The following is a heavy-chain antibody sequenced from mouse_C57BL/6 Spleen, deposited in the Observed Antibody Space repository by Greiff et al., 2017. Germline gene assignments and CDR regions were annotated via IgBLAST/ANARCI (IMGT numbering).Heavy chain of an antibody. CDR2: FYPGSGSI. Sequence: VNLVESGAELVKPGASVKLSCKASGYTFTEYTIHWVKQRSGQGLEWIGWFYPGSGSIKYNEKFKDKATLTADKSSSTVYMELSRLTSEDSAVYFCARHDYYYGSSYGWYFDVWGTGTTVTVSS. CDR3: ARHDYYYGSSYGWYFDV. CDR1: GYTFTEYT. J-gene: IGHJ1*03. V-gene: IGHV1-62-2*01. D-gene: IGHD1-1*01.